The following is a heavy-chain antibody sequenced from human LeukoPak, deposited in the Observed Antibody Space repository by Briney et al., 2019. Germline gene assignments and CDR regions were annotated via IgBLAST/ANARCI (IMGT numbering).Heavy chain of an antibody. CDR3: ARAWGYLARWFDP. V-gene: IGHV4-31*03. Sequence: SQTLSLTCTVSGVSISSGGYYWRWIRQHPGKGLEWIGYIYYSGSTYYNPSLKSRVTISVDTSKNQFSLKLSSVTAADTAVYYCARAWGYLARWFDPWGQGTLVTVSS. J-gene: IGHJ5*02. CDR1: GVSISSGGYY. CDR2: IYYSGST. D-gene: IGHD5-18*01.